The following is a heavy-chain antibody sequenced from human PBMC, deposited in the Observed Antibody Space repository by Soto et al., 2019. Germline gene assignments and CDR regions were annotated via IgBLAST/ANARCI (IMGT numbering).Heavy chain of an antibody. CDR1: GYTFTSYY. CDR2: INPSGGST. D-gene: IGHD3-10*01. CDR3: ARSYGSGSYYYYYVDV. J-gene: IGHJ6*03. Sequence: ASVKVSCKASGYTFTSYYMHWVRQAPGQGLEWMGIINPSGGSTSYAQKFQGRVTMTRDTSTSTVYMELSSLRSEDTAVYYCARSYGSGSYYYYYVDVWGKGTTVTVSS. V-gene: IGHV1-46*03.